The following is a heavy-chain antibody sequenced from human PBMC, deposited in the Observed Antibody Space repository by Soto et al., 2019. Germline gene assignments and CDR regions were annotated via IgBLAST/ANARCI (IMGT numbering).Heavy chain of an antibody. Sequence: QVQLVQSGPEVXXSGSXXXXSCXXXXXXXXXXXXXXXXXAPGQGLEWMGRIIPILGTGNYAQKFQGRITITEDKSTNTGYMELSSLTSEDTAGYFCAREEGSYNMGTFPCYYMDVWGNGTTVTVSS. D-gene: IGHD3-10*01. CDR2: IIPILGTG. CDR3: AREEGSYNMGTFPCYYMDV. CDR1: XXXXXXXX. J-gene: IGHJ6*03. V-gene: IGHV1-69*08.